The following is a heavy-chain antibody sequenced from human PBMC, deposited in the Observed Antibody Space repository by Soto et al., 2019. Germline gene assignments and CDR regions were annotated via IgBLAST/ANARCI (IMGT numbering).Heavy chain of an antibody. D-gene: IGHD6-13*01. V-gene: IGHV1-18*01. J-gene: IGHJ3*01. CDR2: ISAYDGDT. CDR1: GYTFTSYG. Sequence: QVHLVQSGAEVKKPGASVKVSCKSSGYTFTSYGFSWVRQAPGQGLEWMGWISAYDGDTKYAQKLQGRVTLTTDTCXSTVYMELRSLRSDDTAVYYCARAKEQQMSHAFDFWGQGTMVTVSS. CDR3: ARAKEQQMSHAFDF.